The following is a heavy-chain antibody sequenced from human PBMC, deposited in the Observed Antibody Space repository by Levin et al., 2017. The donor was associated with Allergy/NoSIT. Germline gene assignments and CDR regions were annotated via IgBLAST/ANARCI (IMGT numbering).Heavy chain of an antibody. Sequence: GGSLRLSCKGSGYTFPSYWIGWVRQMPEKGLEWMGIIYPGDSDTRYSPSFQGQVTISVDKSISTAYLQWSSLKASDTAIYYCVRPRRMALRYDAFDIWGQGTMVTVSS. D-gene: IGHD3-16*02. CDR1: GYTFPSYW. CDR2: IYPGDSDT. CDR3: VRPRRMALRYDAFDI. J-gene: IGHJ3*02. V-gene: IGHV5-51*01.